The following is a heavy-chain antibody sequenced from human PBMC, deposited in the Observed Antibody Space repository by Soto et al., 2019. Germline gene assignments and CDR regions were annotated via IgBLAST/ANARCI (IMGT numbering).Heavy chain of an antibody. Sequence: GGSLRLSCAASGFTFSSYGMHWVRQAPGKGLEWVSLISWDGGSTYYADSVKGRFTISRDNNKNSLYLQMNSLRTEDTALYYCAKDMDIVVVPAAQGDYYGMDVWGQGTTVTVSS. CDR2: ISWDGGST. CDR3: AKDMDIVVVPAAQGDYYGMDV. D-gene: IGHD2-2*03. J-gene: IGHJ6*02. CDR1: GFTFSSYG. V-gene: IGHV3-43*01.